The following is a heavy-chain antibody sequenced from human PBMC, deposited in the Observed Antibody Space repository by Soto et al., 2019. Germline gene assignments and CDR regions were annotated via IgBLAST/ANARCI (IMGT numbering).Heavy chain of an antibody. CDR3: ARGRIAAAGPIFDY. CDR1: GGPCSSYA. CDR2: IIPIFGTA. D-gene: IGHD6-13*01. J-gene: IGHJ4*02. V-gene: IGHV1-69*13. Sequence: EASVKVSFKASGGPCSSYAISWGRQAPGQGLEWMGGIIPIFGTANYAQKFQGRVTITADESTSTAYMELSSLRSEDTAVYYCARGRIAAAGPIFDYWGQGTLVTVSS.